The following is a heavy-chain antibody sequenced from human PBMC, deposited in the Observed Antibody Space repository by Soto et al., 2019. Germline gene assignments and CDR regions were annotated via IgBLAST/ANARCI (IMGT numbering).Heavy chain of an antibody. D-gene: IGHD6-19*01. CDR3: AREGTVAYAFDI. V-gene: IGHV1-69*13. Sequence: SVKVSCKASGGTFSSYAISWVRQAPGQGLEWMGGIIPIFGTANYAQKFQGRVTITADESTSTAYMELSSLRSEDTAVYYCAREGTVAYAFDIWGQGTVVTVSS. CDR2: IIPIFGTA. CDR1: GGTFSSYA. J-gene: IGHJ3*02.